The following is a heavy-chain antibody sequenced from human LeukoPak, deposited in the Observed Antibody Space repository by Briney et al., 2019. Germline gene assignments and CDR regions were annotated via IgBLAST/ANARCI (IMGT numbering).Heavy chain of an antibody. J-gene: IGHJ4*02. CDR1: GGSISTYY. CDR3: ARNNIGTRTYDY. V-gene: IGHV4-59*04. Sequence: SETLSLTCTVSGGSISTYYWSWIRQSPGKGLDWIGNIYYSGSTYYNPSLKSRITISVDTSQNQFSLKLTSVTAADTAVYYCARNNIGTRTYDYWGQGTLVTVSS. D-gene: IGHD1/OR15-1a*01. CDR2: IYYSGST.